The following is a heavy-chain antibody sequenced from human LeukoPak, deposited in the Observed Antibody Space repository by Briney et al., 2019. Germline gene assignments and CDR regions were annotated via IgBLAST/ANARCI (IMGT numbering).Heavy chain of an antibody. CDR1: RGSISSSRYY. D-gene: IGHD1-7*01. V-gene: IGHV4-39*01. CDR3: ASERKELPAFFDY. Sequence: SETLSLTCTVSRGSISSSRYYWGWIRQPPGKGLEWIGSIHYSGCTYNHPSLNNRVTISVHMSKNQLSLKLSSVTAADTAVYHCASERKELPAFFDYWGQGTLVTVSS. CDR2: IHYSGCT. J-gene: IGHJ4*02.